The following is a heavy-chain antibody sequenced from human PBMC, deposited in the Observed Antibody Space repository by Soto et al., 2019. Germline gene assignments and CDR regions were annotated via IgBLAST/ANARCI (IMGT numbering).Heavy chain of an antibody. V-gene: IGHV1-69*02. CDR2: IIPILGIA. CDR1: GGTFSSYT. Sequence: QVQLVQSGAEVKKPGSSVKVSCKSSGGTFSSYTISWVRQAPGQGLEWMGRIIPILGIANSAQKFQGRVTMTADKSTSTAYMELSSLRSEDTAVYYCAGSPYGDSIDWGQGTLVTVAS. CDR3: AGSPYGDSID. D-gene: IGHD4-17*01. J-gene: IGHJ4*02.